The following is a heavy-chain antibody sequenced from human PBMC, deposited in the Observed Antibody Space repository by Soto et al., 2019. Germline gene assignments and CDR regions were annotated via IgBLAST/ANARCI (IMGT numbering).Heavy chain of an antibody. J-gene: IGHJ6*02. CDR1: GGTFSSYA. CDR3: ATLSKGTYYYYGMDV. V-gene: IGHV1-69*06. CDR2: IIPIFGTA. Sequence: GASVKVSCKASGGTFSSYAISWVRQAPGQGLEWMGGIIPIFGTANYAQKFQGRVTITADKSTSTAYMELSSLRSEDTAVYYCATLSKGTYYYYGMDVWGQGTTVTVS.